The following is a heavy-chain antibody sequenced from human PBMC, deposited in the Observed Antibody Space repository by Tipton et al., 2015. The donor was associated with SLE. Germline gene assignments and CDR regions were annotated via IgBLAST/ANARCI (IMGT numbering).Heavy chain of an antibody. J-gene: IGHJ4*02. V-gene: IGHV4-39*01. D-gene: IGHD5-24*01. CDR1: GGSISSSSYY. Sequence: TLSLTCTVSGGSISSSSYYWGWIRQPPGKGLEWIGSIYYSGSTYYNPSLKSRVTISVDTSKNQFSLKLSSVTAADTAVYYCAKIEMATRWGQGTLVTVSS. CDR3: AKIEMATR. CDR2: IYYSGST.